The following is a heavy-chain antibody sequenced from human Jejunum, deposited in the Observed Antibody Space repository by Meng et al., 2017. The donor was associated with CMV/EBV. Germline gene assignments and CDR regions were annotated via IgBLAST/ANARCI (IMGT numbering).Heavy chain of an antibody. J-gene: IGHJ4*02. CDR1: GFSVGNNY. D-gene: IGHD2/OR15-2a*01. CDR2: IYDVGNT. CDR3: ARGAFD. Sequence: SLRLSCAASGFSVGNNYMNWVRQAPGKGLEWVSVIYDVGNTYYADSVKGRFFISRDSSKNILYLQMNSLRPEDTALYYCARGAFDWGQGTLGTVSS. V-gene: IGHV3-66*02.